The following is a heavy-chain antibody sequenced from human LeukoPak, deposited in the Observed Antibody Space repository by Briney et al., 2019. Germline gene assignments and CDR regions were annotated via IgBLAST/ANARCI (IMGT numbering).Heavy chain of an antibody. J-gene: IGHJ4*02. Sequence: GGSLRLSCAASGFTFSSYAMSWVRQAPGKGLEWVSAISGSGGSTYYADSVKGRFIISRDNSTTTLYLQMNSLRAADTAVYYCAKVDISYFDYWGQGTLVTVSS. D-gene: IGHD2-2*03. CDR3: AKVDISYFDY. CDR1: GFTFSSYA. V-gene: IGHV3-23*01. CDR2: ISGSGGST.